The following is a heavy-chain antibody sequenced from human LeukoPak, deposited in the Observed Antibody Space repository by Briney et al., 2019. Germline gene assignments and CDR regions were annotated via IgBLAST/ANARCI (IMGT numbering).Heavy chain of an antibody. CDR2: INHSGST. J-gene: IGHJ4*02. V-gene: IGHV4-30-2*01. Sequence: SQTLSLTCAVSGGSISSGGYSWSWIRQPPGKGLEWIGEINHSGSTNYNPSLKSRVTISVDTSKNQFSLKLSSVTAADTAVYYCARAGGSIVVVPAAPLYYFDYWGQGTLVTVSS. D-gene: IGHD2-2*01. CDR1: GGSISSGGYS. CDR3: ARAGGSIVVVPAAPLYYFDY.